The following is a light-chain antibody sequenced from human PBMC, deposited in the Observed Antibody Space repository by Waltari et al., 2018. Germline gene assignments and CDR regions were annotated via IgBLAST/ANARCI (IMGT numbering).Light chain of an antibody. CDR1: SSNIGTND. V-gene: IGLV1-51*01. CDR2: DNN. Sequence: QSVLTQPPSVSAAPGQRVTISCSGGSSNIGTNDVSWYQHFPGTAPKLLITDNNKRPFGIPDRFSGSKSGTSATLGITGLQTGDEADYYCATWDSRLSVVVFGGGTKVTVL. CDR3: ATWDSRLSVVV. J-gene: IGLJ3*02.